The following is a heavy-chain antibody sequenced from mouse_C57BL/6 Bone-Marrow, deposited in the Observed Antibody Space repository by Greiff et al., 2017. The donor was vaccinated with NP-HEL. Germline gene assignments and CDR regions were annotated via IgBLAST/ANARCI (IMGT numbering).Heavy chain of an antibody. CDR3: AGGRLGRFAY. J-gene: IGHJ3*01. D-gene: IGHD4-1*01. V-gene: IGHV1-7*01. CDR2: INPSSGYT. Sequence: VQLQESGAELAKPGASVKLSCKASGYTFTSYWMHWVKQRPGQGLEWIGYINPSSGYTKYNQKFKDKATLTADKPSSTAYMQLSSLTYEDSAVYYCAGGRLGRFAYWGQGTLVTVSA. CDR1: GYTFTSYW.